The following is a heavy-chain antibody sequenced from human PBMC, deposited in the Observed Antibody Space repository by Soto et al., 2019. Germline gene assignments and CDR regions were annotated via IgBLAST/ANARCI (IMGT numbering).Heavy chain of an antibody. CDR1: GGSISSGGYY. CDR3: ARTPLD. V-gene: IGHV4-31*03. Sequence: QVQLQESGPGLAKPSQTLSLTCTVSGGSISSGGYYWSWIRQHPGKGLEWIGYIYYSGTTYYNPSLKSRVTRSGDTSKDQFALKLSSVTAAGTAVDYCARTPLDWGQGTLVTVSS. J-gene: IGHJ4*02. CDR2: IYYSGTT.